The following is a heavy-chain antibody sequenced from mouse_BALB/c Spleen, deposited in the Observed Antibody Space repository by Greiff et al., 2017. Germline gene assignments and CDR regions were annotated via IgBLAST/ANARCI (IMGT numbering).Heavy chain of an antibody. CDR1: GFTFSDYY. J-gene: IGHJ3*01. CDR3: ARDGRNGNAWFAY. D-gene: IGHD2-1*01. V-gene: IGHV5-4*02. Sequence: EVKLVESGGGLVKPGGSLKLSCAASGFTFSDYYMYWVRQTPEKRLEWVATISDGGSYTYYPDSVKGRFTISRDNAKNNLYLQMSSLKSEDTAMYYCARDGRNGNAWFAYWGQGTLVTVSA. CDR2: ISDGGSYT.